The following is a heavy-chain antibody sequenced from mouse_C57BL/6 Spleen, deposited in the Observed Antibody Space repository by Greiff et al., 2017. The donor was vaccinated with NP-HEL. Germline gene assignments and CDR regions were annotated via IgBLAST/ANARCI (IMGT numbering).Heavy chain of an antibody. V-gene: IGHV1-80*01. CDR2: IYPGDGDT. D-gene: IGHD4-1*01. Sequence: VQLVESGAELVKPGASVKISCKASGYAFSSYWMNWVKQRPGKGLEWIGQIYPGDGDTNYNGKFKGKATLTADKSSSTAYMQLSSLTSEDSAVYFCARPGAPWGYAMDYWGQGTSVTVSS. CDR3: ARPGAPWGYAMDY. CDR1: GYAFSSYW. J-gene: IGHJ4*01.